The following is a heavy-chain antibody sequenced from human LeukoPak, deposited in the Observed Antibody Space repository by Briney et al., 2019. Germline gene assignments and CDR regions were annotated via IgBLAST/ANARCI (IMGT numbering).Heavy chain of an antibody. CDR1: GGSISSYY. J-gene: IGHJ6*03. D-gene: IGHD6-13*01. CDR2: IYYSGST. Sequence: PSETLSLTCTVSGGSISSYYWSWIRQPPGKGLEWIGYIYYSGSTNYNPSLKSRVTISVDTSKNQFSLKLSSVTAADTAVYYCAGSVYIAPYYYYYMDVWGKGTTVTVSS. CDR3: AGSVYIAPYYYYYMDV. V-gene: IGHV4-59*12.